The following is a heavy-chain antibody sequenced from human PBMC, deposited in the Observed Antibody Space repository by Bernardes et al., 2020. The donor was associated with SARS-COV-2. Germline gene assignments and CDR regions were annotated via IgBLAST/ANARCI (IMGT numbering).Heavy chain of an antibody. CDR3: ARGHYDTGGYYGTNYYFYGMDV. J-gene: IGHJ6*02. CDR2: IYASENT. CDR1: GGSISSGNYY. Sequence: SATLALTCTVSGGSISSGNYYWSWIRQPAGKGLEWIGHIYASENTNYNPSLKSRVTISPDTSKNQFSLNLNSVTAADTAVYYCARGHYDTGGYYGTNYYFYGMDVWGQGTTVTGSS. D-gene: IGHD3-22*01. V-gene: IGHV4-61*09.